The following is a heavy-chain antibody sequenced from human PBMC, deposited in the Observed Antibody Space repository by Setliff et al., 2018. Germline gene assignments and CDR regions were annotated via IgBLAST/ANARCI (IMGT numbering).Heavy chain of an antibody. Sequence: SETLSLTCAVYGGSFSGYYWSWIRQPPGKGLEWIGEINHSGSTNYNPSLKSRVTISVDTSKNQFPLKLSSVTAADTAVYYCARGVYCSSTSCSPGLNWFDPWGQGTLVTVSS. D-gene: IGHD2-2*01. CDR1: GGSFSGYY. J-gene: IGHJ5*02. V-gene: IGHV4-34*01. CDR3: ARGVYCSSTSCSPGLNWFDP. CDR2: INHSGST.